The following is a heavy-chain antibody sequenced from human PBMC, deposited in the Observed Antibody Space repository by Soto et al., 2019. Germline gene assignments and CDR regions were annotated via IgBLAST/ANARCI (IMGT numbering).Heavy chain of an antibody. CDR3: ARQGIGARTYHYRNLDV. CDR1: GFSFNDHA. J-gene: IGHJ6*02. V-gene: IGHV3-30-3*01. D-gene: IGHD4-4*01. Sequence: QVHLVESGGGVVQPGRSLRLSCAASGFSFNDHAIHWVRQAPGRGLEWVALISYDGSNKYFADSVKGRFTISRDNSKNTLSLHMNSLRSEDTAVYYCARQGIGARTYHYRNLDVWGQGTPVTVSS. CDR2: ISYDGSNK.